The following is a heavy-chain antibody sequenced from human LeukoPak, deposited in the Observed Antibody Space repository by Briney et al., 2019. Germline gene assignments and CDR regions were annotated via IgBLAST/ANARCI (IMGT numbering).Heavy chain of an antibody. CDR3: ASEKNYGDKYFDS. V-gene: IGHV1-46*02. D-gene: IGHD4-17*01. CDR2: INRGNGVT. J-gene: IGHJ4*02. CDR1: GNTFNIYY. Sequence: ASVKVSCKASGNTFNIYYFHWVRQAPGQGLEWMGIINRGNGVTAYAQSFQGRVTLTRDTSASTAYMELRSLRSEDTAIYYCASEKNYGDKYFDSWGQGTVVTVSS.